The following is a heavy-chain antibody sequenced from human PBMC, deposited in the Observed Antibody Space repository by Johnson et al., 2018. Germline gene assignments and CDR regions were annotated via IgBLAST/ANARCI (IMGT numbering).Heavy chain of an antibody. D-gene: IGHD3-22*01. Sequence: VQLVQSGAEVKKPGESLKISCKGSGYSFTTYWIGWVRQMPGKGLEWMGIIYPGDADTRYSPSFQGQGTISADKSITTAYLQWSSLKASDTAKYYCARSPDDSMRRVAFDIWGQGTMVTVSS. V-gene: IGHV5-51*01. J-gene: IGHJ3*02. CDR2: IYPGDADT. CDR3: ARSPDDSMRRVAFDI. CDR1: GYSFTTYW.